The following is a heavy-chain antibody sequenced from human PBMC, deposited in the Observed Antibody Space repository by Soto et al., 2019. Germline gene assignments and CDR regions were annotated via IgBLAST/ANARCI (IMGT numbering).Heavy chain of an antibody. CDR1: GGSVSSGSYY. Sequence: PSETLSLTCTVSGGSVSSGSYYWSWIRQPPGKGLEWIGYIYYSGSTNYNPSLKSRVTISVDTSKNQFSLKLSSVTAADTAVYYCAREALKYYDFWSGYYTGPLFDPWAQGTLVTGSS. CDR3: AREALKYYDFWSGYYTGPLFDP. CDR2: IYYSGST. V-gene: IGHV4-61*01. D-gene: IGHD3-3*01. J-gene: IGHJ5*02.